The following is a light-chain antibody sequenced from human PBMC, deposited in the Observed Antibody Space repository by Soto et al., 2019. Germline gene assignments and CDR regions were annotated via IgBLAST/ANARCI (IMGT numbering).Light chain of an antibody. J-gene: IGLJ3*02. V-gene: IGLV4-60*02. CDR1: SGHSSYI. CDR3: ETWDSNILWV. Sequence: QPVLTQSSSASASLGSSVKLTCTLSSGHSSYIIAWHQQQPGKAPRYLMKLEGSGSYNKGSGVPDRFSGSSSGADRYLTISNLQFEDEADYYCETWDSNILWVFGGGTKLTVL. CDR2: LEGSGSY.